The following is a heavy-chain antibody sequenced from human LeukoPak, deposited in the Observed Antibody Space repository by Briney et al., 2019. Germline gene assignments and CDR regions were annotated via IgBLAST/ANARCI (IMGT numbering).Heavy chain of an antibody. CDR3: ARENYDFWSGYKYYFDY. V-gene: IGHV1-18*04. Sequence: ASVKVSCKASGYTFISYGISWVRQAPGQGLEWMGWISSYNGNTHYAQKFQGRVTMTTDTSTSTAYMELRSLRSDDTAVYYCARENYDFWSGYKYYFDYWGQGTLVTVSS. J-gene: IGHJ4*02. D-gene: IGHD3-3*01. CDR2: ISSYNGNT. CDR1: GYTFISYG.